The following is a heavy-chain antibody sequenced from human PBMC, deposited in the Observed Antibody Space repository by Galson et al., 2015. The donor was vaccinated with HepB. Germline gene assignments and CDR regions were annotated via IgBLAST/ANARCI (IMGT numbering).Heavy chain of an antibody. J-gene: IGHJ4*02. CDR2: ISGSGGST. CDR1: GFTFNNYA. D-gene: IGHD1-26*01. V-gene: IGHV3-23*01. CDR3: AKVRVGPAVGADLFDC. Sequence: SLRLSCAASGFTFNNYAMSWVRQAPGKGLGWVSAISGSGGSTYYADSVKGRFTISRDNSKNTLWLQMNSLRAEDTALYYCAKVRVGPAVGADLFDCWGQGALVTVSS.